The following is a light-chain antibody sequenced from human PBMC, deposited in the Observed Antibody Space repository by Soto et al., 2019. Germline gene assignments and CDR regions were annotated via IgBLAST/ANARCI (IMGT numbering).Light chain of an antibody. V-gene: IGLV1-47*01. Sequence: QSVLTQPPSASGTPGQRVTISCSGSSSNIGSNEVYWYQQLPGTAPKLLIYRNNQRPSGVPVRFSGSKSGTSASLAISGLRSEDEANYYCAAWDDSLSGPLFGGGTKLTVL. J-gene: IGLJ2*01. CDR1: SSNIGSNE. CDR3: AAWDDSLSGPL. CDR2: RNN.